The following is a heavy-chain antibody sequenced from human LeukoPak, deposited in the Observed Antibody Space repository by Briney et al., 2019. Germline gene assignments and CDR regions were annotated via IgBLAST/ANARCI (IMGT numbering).Heavy chain of an antibody. J-gene: IGHJ6*03. Sequence: GASVKVSCKASGYTFTGYYMHWVRQAPGQGLEWMGWINPNSGGTNYAQKFQGWVTMTRDTSISTAYMELSSLRAEDTAVYYCARGPVGATPPAAYYYYMDVWGKGTTVTVSS. D-gene: IGHD1-26*01. CDR1: GYTFTGYY. CDR2: INPNSGGT. V-gene: IGHV1-2*04. CDR3: ARGPVGATPPAAYYYYMDV.